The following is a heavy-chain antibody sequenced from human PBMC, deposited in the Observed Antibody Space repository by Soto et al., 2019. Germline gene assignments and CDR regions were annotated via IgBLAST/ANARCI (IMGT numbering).Heavy chain of an antibody. CDR1: GYTFTSYY. D-gene: IGHD3-9*01. Sequence: ASVNVSCKASGYTFTSYYMHWVRQAPGQGLEWMGIINPSGGSTSYAQKFQGRVTMTRDTSTSTVYMELSSLRSEDAAVYYCARDGPVLSNYDILTGYYTRRYYYGMDVWGQGTTVTVS. CDR2: INPSGGST. CDR3: ARDGPVLSNYDILTGYYTRRYYYGMDV. J-gene: IGHJ6*02. V-gene: IGHV1-46*01.